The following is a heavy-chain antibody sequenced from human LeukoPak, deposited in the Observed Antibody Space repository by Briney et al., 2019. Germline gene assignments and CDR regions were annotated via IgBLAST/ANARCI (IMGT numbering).Heavy chain of an antibody. D-gene: IGHD3-9*01. CDR1: GSTFSSYA. CDR2: ISGSGGST. V-gene: IGHV3-23*01. J-gene: IGHJ4*02. Sequence: PGGSLRLSCAASGSTFSSYAMSWVRQAPGKGLEWVSAISGSGGSTYYADSVKGRFTISRDNSKNTLYLQMNSLGAEDTAVYYCARARPDILTGYPLYYFDYWGQGTLVTVSS. CDR3: ARARPDILTGYPLYYFDY.